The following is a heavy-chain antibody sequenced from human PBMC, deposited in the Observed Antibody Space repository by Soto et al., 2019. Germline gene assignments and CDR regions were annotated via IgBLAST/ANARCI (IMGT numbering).Heavy chain of an antibody. CDR1: GGSIIGYY. CDR2: TDHSGST. V-gene: IGHV4-34*01. Sequence: SETLSLTCGVHGGSIIGYYWSWIRQSPGKGLEWIGETDHSGSTNYNPSLRSRGTMSVDTSKNQFSLKLSSVTAAETAVYYCARKLIFYGPGTYYKSADWLAPWGQGTLVTVS. J-gene: IGHJ5*02. D-gene: IGHD3-10*01. CDR3: ARKLIFYGPGTYYKSADWLAP.